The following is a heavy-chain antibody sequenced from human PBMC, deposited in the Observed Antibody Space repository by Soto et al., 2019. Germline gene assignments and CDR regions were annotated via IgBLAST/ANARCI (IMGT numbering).Heavy chain of an antibody. V-gene: IGHV4-39*01. J-gene: IGHJ4*02. CDR1: GGSISSSSYY. Sequence: QLQLQESGPGLVKPSETLSLTCTVSGGSISSSSYYWGWIRQPPGKGLEWIGSIYYSGSTYYNPSLKSRVTISVDTSKNQFSLKLSSVTAADTAVYYCARQGGWWPFDYWGQGTLVTVSS. CDR3: ARQGGWWPFDY. D-gene: IGHD2-15*01. CDR2: IYYSGST.